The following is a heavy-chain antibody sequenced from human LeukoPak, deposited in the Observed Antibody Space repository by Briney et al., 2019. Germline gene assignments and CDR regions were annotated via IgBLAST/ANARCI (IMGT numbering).Heavy chain of an antibody. CDR3: ARGYGSGPNRPFDY. Sequence: GGSLRLSCAASGFTFSSYAMHWVRQAPGKGLEWVAVISYDGSNKYYADSVKGRFTISRDNSKNTLYLQMNSLRAEDTAVYYCARGYGSGPNRPFDYWGQGTLVTVSS. CDR2: ISYDGSNK. D-gene: IGHD2-15*01. J-gene: IGHJ4*02. CDR1: GFTFSSYA. V-gene: IGHV3-30-3*01.